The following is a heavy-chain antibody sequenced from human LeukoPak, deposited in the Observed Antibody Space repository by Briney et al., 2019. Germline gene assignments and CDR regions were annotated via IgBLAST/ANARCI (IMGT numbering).Heavy chain of an antibody. Sequence: PSETLSLTCTVSGGSISSSSYYWGWIRQPPGKGLEWIGSIYYSGSTYYNPSLKSRVTISVDTSKNQFSLKLSSVTAADTAVYYCATGGTIFANWFDPWGQGTLVTVSS. CDR3: ATGGTIFANWFDP. CDR2: IYYSGST. V-gene: IGHV4-39*07. CDR1: GGSISSSSYY. D-gene: IGHD3-3*01. J-gene: IGHJ5*02.